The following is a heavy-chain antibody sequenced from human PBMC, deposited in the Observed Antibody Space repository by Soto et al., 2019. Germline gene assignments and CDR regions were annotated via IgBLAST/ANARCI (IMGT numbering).Heavy chain of an antibody. J-gene: IGHJ3*01. D-gene: IGHD3-22*01. CDR1: GLTFTRSA. Sequence: QMQLVQSGPEVKKPGTSVRVSCRASGLTFTRSALQWVRQTRGQRLEWIGWIVVGSGDTTYAQKFXDXVXIXXDMSTSTVYLELNILTSDDTAVYYCAAGSHYYHDGAYGFDLWGQGTVVSVSS. CDR2: IVVGSGDT. CDR3: AAGSHYYHDGAYGFDL. V-gene: IGHV1-58*01.